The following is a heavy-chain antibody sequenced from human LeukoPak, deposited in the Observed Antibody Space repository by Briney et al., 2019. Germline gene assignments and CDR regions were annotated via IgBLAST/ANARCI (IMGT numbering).Heavy chain of an antibody. Sequence: ASVTVSCKASGYSFTSNVISWVRQAPGQGLEWMGWISAYNGNTNYAQKLQGRVTMTTDTSTSTACMELRSLRSDDTAVYYCARFGLGKHIEVAGIPFDIWGQGTMVTVSS. CDR1: GYSFTSNV. J-gene: IGHJ3*02. CDR3: ARFGLGKHIEVAGIPFDI. V-gene: IGHV1-18*01. D-gene: IGHD6-19*01. CDR2: ISAYNGNT.